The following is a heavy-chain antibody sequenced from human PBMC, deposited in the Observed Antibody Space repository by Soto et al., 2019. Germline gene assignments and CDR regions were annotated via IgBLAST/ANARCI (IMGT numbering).Heavy chain of an antibody. J-gene: IGHJ6*02. CDR3: AIWGGSSKTNYYYYGMDV. CDR2: ISGSGGST. D-gene: IGHD3-3*01. V-gene: IGHV3-23*01. CDR1: GFTFSSYA. Sequence: GGSLRLSCAAYGFTFSSYAMSWVRQAPGKGLEWVSAISGSGGSTYYADSVKGRFTISRDNSKNTLYLQMNSLRAEDTAVYYCAIWGGSSKTNYYYYGMDVWGQGTTVTVSS.